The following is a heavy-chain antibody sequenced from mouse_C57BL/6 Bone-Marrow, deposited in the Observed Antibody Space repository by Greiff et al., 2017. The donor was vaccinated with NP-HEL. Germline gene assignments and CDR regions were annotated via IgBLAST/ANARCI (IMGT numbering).Heavy chain of an antibody. CDR2: ISDGGSYT. J-gene: IGHJ4*01. D-gene: IGHD1-1*01. CDR3: AREGVITTVGDAMDY. Sequence: EVKLMESGGGLVKPGGSLKLSCAASGFTFSSYAMSWVRQTPEKRLEWVATISDGGSYTYYPDNVKGRFTISRDNAKNNLYLQMSHLKSEDTAMYYCAREGVITTVGDAMDYWGQGTSVTVSS. V-gene: IGHV5-4*01. CDR1: GFTFSSYA.